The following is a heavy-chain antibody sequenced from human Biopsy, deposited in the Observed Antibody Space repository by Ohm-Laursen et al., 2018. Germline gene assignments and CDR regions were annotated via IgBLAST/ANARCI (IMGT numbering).Heavy chain of an antibody. J-gene: IGHJ1*01. V-gene: IGHV1-2*02. D-gene: IGHD2-15*01. CDR2: INPHSGTT. Sequence: ASVKVSCPASGYTFTGQYLHWVRQVPGQGLECMGWINPHSGTTKFAKDFQARVTMTRDTSITTAYMELRRLRSDAPAVYYCAKGQDLRGGAEYFQHWGQGALVTVSS. CDR1: GYTFTGQY. CDR3: AKGQDLRGGAEYFQH.